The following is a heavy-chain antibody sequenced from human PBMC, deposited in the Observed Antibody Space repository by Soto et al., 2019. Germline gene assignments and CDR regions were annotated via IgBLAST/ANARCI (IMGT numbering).Heavy chain of an antibody. V-gene: IGHV5-51*01. CDR2: IYPGDSDT. D-gene: IGHD5-12*01. Sequence: GESLKISCKGSGYSFTSYWISWVRQMPGKGLEWMGIIYPGDSDTRYSPSFQGQVTISADKSISTAYLQWSSLKASDTAMYYCARQYVATSSFYYGMDVWGQGTTVTVS. CDR3: ARQYVATSSFYYGMDV. J-gene: IGHJ6*02. CDR1: GYSFTSYW.